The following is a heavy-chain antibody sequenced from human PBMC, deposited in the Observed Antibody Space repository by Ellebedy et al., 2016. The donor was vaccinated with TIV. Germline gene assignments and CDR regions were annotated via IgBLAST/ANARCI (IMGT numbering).Heavy chain of an antibody. D-gene: IGHD5-18*01. CDR3: ARDRASVDTAMATPRVMDV. Sequence: ASVKVSCXASGYTFTSYGISWVRQAPGQGLEWMGWISGYNGNTNYAQKLQGRVSMTTDTSTSTAYMELRSLRSDDTAVYYCARDRASVDTAMATPRVMDVWGQGATVTASS. CDR1: GYTFTSYG. CDR2: ISGYNGNT. J-gene: IGHJ6*02. V-gene: IGHV1-18*04.